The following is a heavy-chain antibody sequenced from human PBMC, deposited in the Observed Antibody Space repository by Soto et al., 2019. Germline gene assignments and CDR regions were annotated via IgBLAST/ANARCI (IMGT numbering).Heavy chain of an antibody. Sequence: GSLRLSCAASGFPFNTYGMSWVRQAPGKGLEWVSGIIGSGGSTYYADSVKGRFTISRDNSKNTLHLQMNSLRAEDTAVYYCVRNLGFFDYWGQGTLVTVSS. CDR3: VRNLGFFDY. V-gene: IGHV3-23*01. D-gene: IGHD3-10*01. J-gene: IGHJ4*02. CDR2: IIGSGGST. CDR1: GFPFNTYG.